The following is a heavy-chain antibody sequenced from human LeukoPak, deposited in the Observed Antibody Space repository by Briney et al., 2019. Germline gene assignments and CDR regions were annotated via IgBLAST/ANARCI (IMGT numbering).Heavy chain of an antibody. CDR2: INPNSGGR. D-gene: IGHD3-22*01. Sequence: ASVKVSCKASGYTFTGYYMHWVRQAPGQGLEWMGWINPNSGGRKSAQKVQGRVTMTTDTSTSTAYMELRSLRSDDTAVYYCARDLGDYYDSSVFFDFWGQGSLVTVSS. J-gene: IGHJ4*02. CDR1: GYTFTGYY. V-gene: IGHV1-2*02. CDR3: ARDLGDYYDSSVFFDF.